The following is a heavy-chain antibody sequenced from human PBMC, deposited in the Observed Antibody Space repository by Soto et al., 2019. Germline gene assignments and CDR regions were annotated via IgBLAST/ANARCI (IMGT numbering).Heavy chain of an antibody. CDR2: IYYSGST. CDR1: GGSISSYY. V-gene: IGHV4-59*01. D-gene: IGHD4-17*01. Sequence: PSWTLSLTCTVSGGSISSYYWRWILQPPGKGLEWIGYIYYSGSTNYNPSLKSRFTISVDTSKNQFSLKLSSVTAADTAVYYCARETRRGADYGGNYYLDYWGQGTLVTVSS. CDR3: ARETRRGADYGGNYYLDY. J-gene: IGHJ4*02.